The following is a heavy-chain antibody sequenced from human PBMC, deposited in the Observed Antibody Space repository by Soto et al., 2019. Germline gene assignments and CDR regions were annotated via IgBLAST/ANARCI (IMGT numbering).Heavy chain of an antibody. CDR3: ARRGRGYSYVSYYYYGMDV. Sequence: GESLKISCKGSGYSFTSYWIGWVRQMPGKGLEWMGIIYPGDSDTRYSPSFQGQVTISADKSISTAYLQWSSLKASDAAMYYCARRGRGYSYVSYYYYGMDVWGQGTTVTVPS. CDR1: GYSFTSYW. CDR2: IYPGDSDT. J-gene: IGHJ6*02. V-gene: IGHV5-51*01. D-gene: IGHD5-18*01.